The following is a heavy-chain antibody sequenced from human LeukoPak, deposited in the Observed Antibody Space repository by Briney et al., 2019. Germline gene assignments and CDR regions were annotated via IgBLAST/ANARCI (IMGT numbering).Heavy chain of an antibody. Sequence: GGSLRLSCAASGFTVSNYWMSWVRQAPGKGLEWVADIKQDGSEKYYVDSVKGRFTISRDNAKISLYLQMNSLRAEETAVYYCARVQGSSGPGIFDYWGQGTLVTVSS. CDR3: ARVQGSSGPGIFDY. J-gene: IGHJ4*02. D-gene: IGHD6-19*01. CDR1: GFTVSNYW. CDR2: IKQDGSEK. V-gene: IGHV3-7*01.